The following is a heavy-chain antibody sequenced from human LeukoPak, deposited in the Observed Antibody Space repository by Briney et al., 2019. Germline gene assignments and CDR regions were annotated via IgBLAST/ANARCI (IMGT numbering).Heavy chain of an antibody. CDR3: ARDGTVGATPFFDY. CDR1: GFIFSSYW. CDR2: IKQDGSAK. Sequence: GGSLRLSCAASGFIFSSYWMSWVRQAPGKGLEWVANIKQDGSAKNYVDSVKGRFTISRDNAKNSLYLQMNSLRAEDTAVYYCARDGTVGATPFFDYWGRGTLVTVSS. V-gene: IGHV3-7*01. D-gene: IGHD1-26*01. J-gene: IGHJ4*02.